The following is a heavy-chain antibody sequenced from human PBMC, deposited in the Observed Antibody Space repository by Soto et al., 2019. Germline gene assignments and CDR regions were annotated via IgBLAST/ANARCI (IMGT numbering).Heavy chain of an antibody. V-gene: IGHV5-51*01. J-gene: IGHJ6*02. CDR1: GYSFTSYW. CDR2: IYPGDSDT. Sequence: PGESLKISCKGSGYSFTSYWIGWVRQMPGKGLEWMGIIYPGDSDTRYSPSFQGQVTISADKSISTAYLQWSSLKASDTAMYYCARRRIEYSRSWLYYYGMDVWGQGTTVTVSS. D-gene: IGHD6-13*01. CDR3: ARRRIEYSRSWLYYYGMDV.